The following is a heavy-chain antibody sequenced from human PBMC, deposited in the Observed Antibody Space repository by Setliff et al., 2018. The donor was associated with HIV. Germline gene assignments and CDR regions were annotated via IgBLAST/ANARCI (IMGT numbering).Heavy chain of an antibody. CDR2: ISVYNGQT. V-gene: IGHV1-18*01. CDR3: ARGHHFYWYFDL. J-gene: IGHJ2*01. CDR1: GYSFTTYG. Sequence: VASVKVSCKASGYSFTTYGISWVRQAPGQGLEWVGWISVYNGQTLYAQKVRDRITVTMDIPKDTAYMELRGLTPDDTAVYYCARGHHFYWYFDLWGPGTLVTAPQ.